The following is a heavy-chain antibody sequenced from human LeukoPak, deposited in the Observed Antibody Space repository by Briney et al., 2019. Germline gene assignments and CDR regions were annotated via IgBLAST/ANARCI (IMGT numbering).Heavy chain of an antibody. CDR3: AREVSYYDILTGYRPPYYFDY. V-gene: IGHV4-59*12. D-gene: IGHD3-9*01. CDR2: IYYSGST. J-gene: IGHJ4*02. Sequence: SETLSLTCTVSGGSISSYYWSWIRQPPGKGLEWIGYIYYSGSTYYNPSLKSRVTISLDTSKNQLSLKLSSVTAADTAVYYCAREVSYYDILTGYRPPYYFDYWGQGTLVTVSS. CDR1: GGSISSYY.